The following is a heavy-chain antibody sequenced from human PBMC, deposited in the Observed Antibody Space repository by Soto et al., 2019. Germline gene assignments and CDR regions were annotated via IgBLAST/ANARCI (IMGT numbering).Heavy chain of an antibody. Sequence: GSLRLSCAASGFTFSSYWMSWVRQAPGKGLEWVANIKQDGSEKYYVDSVKGRFTISRDNAKNSLYLQMNSLGAEDTAVYYCARNGGSSDGGYYYYYGMDVWGQGTTVTVSS. CDR3: ARNGGSSDGGYYYYYGMDV. CDR2: IKQDGSEK. D-gene: IGHD3-16*01. CDR1: GFTFSSYW. J-gene: IGHJ6*02. V-gene: IGHV3-7*05.